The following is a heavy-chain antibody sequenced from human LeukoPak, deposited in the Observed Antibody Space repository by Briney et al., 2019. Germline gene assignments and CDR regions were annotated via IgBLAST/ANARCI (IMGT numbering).Heavy chain of an antibody. Sequence: SETLSLTCTVSGYSISSGYYWGWFRQTPGKGLEWIGSIYYSGSTYYNPSLKSRVTISVDTSKNQFSLKLSPVTAADTAVYYGARDPRGISPQESYFDYGARETRVTVP. J-gene: IGHJ4*02. CDR2: IYYSGST. V-gene: IGHV4-38-2*02. D-gene: IGHD3-10*01. CDR3: ARDPRGISPQESYFDY. CDR1: GYSISSGYY.